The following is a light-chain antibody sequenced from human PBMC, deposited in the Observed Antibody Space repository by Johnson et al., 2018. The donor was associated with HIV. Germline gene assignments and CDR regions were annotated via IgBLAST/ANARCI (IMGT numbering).Light chain of an antibody. CDR3: GTWDNSLSAGV. J-gene: IGLJ1*01. V-gene: IGLV1-51*01. Sequence: QSVLTQPPSVSAAPGQKVTISCSGSSSNIGNNYASWYQQVPGTAPKLLIYDNHKRPSGIPDRFSGSKSGTSATLGITGLQTGDEADYYCGTWDNSLSAGVCGTGTKVTVL. CDR1: SSNIGNNY. CDR2: DNH.